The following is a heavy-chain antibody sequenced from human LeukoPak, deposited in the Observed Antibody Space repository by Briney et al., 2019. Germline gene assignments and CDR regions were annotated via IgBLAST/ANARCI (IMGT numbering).Heavy chain of an antibody. J-gene: IGHJ4*02. CDR2: IRGNGDT. CDR3: ARGGLTGYNNGLDY. V-gene: IGHV3-23*01. CDR1: GFSFSSNA. D-gene: IGHD3-9*01. Sequence: GGSLSLSCAPSGFSFSSNAMRWVRQAPAGGLEWVSSIRGNGDTFYADSVKARFTLSRDDSRNTLKLHLNSRRAEDTAVYYCARGGLTGYNNGLDYWGAGTLVTVSS.